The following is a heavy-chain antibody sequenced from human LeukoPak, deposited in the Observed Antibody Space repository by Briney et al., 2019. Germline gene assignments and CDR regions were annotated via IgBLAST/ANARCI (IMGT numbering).Heavy chain of an antibody. CDR3: TKATKWLAFDD. D-gene: IGHD6-19*01. J-gene: IGHJ4*02. CDR1: GGSTSSHF. Sequence: PSETLSLTCTVSGGSTSSHFWSWIRQPPGKGLEWIGNIYTGGTTNYNPSLKSGVTISIDTSKNQLSLHLASVTAADTAVYCCTKATKWLAFDDWGRGTLVTVSS. CDR2: IYTGGTT. V-gene: IGHV4-59*11.